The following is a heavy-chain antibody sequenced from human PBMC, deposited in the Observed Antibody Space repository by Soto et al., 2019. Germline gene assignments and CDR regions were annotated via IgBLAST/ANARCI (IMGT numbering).Heavy chain of an antibody. J-gene: IGHJ6*02. V-gene: IGHV1-69*01. CDR1: GGTFSNYA. D-gene: IGHD4-4*01. Sequence: QVQLVQSGAEVKKPGSSVKVSCKASGGTFSNYAINWVRQAPGQGLGWLGGIIPIYGSANYAQKFQGRVSITADAATSTAYMDLSRLTSEDTAVYYCARDLPRVTLPALYFYYGMDVWGQGTTVTVS. CDR3: ARDLPRVTLPALYFYYGMDV. CDR2: IIPIYGSA.